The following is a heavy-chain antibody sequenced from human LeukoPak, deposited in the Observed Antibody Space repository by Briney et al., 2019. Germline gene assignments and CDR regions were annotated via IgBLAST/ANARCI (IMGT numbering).Heavy chain of an antibody. J-gene: IGHJ4*02. CDR2: INPSGGST. V-gene: IGHV1-46*01. Sequence: ASVKVSCKASGYTFTSYYMHWVRQAPGRGLEWMGIINPSGGSTSYAQKFQGRVIMIRDASTSTVYMELSSLRSEDTAVYYCAREASPQGFPYWGQGTLVTVSS. CDR3: AREASPQGFPY. CDR1: GYTFTSYY.